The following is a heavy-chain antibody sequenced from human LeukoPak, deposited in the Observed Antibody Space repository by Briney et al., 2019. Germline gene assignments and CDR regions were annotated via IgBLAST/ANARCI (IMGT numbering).Heavy chain of an antibody. Sequence: GGSLRLSCAASGFTFSHYVMNWVRQAPGKGLEWVSYISAGSGNFIYYGESVRGRFPISRDNAKNSIYLQMNSLRAAHTAPYSCARESDAYYRSGWFEPWGQGTLVTVSS. CDR1: GFTFSHYV. V-gene: IGHV3-21*04. CDR2: ISAGSGNFI. J-gene: IGHJ5*02. CDR3: ARESDAYYRSGWFEP. D-gene: IGHD3-10*01.